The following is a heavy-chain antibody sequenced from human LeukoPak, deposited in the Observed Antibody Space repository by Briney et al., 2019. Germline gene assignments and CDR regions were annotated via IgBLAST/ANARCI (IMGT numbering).Heavy chain of an antibody. J-gene: IGHJ4*02. CDR1: GFPFSNYA. Sequence: QAGGSLRLSCAASGFPFSNYAMSWVRQAPGRGLEWVSTIIKSGAATHYADTVKGRFTTSRDNSKNTVSLQMNSLTAEDTAVYYCAKLWGIQAWSFDYWGQGTLVTVSS. V-gene: IGHV3-23*01. CDR2: IIKSGAAT. CDR3: AKLWGIQAWSFDY. D-gene: IGHD5-18*01.